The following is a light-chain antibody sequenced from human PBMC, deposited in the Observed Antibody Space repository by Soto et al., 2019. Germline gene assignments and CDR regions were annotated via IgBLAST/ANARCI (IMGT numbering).Light chain of an antibody. Sequence: DIQMTQSPSSLSASVGDRVTITCRASQSISNYLNWYQQKPGKAPKLLIFGASTLQSGVPSRFSGGGSGTQFSLTISSRQPEDFATYYCQQTDSIPLTFGGGTQVEIK. V-gene: IGKV1-39*01. CDR3: QQTDSIPLT. CDR2: GAS. J-gene: IGKJ4*01. CDR1: QSISNY.